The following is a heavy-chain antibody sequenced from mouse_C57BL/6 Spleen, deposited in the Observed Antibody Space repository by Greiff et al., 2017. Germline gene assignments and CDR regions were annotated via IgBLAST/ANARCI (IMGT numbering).Heavy chain of an antibody. CDR2: ISYDGSN. Sequence: EVQLQQSGPGLVKPSQSLSLTCSVTGYSITSGYYWNWIRQFPGNKLEWMGYISYDGSNNYNPSLKNRISITRDTSKNQFFLKLNSVTTEDTATYYCARGDDYDEGGYWGQGTTLTVSS. J-gene: IGHJ2*01. D-gene: IGHD2-4*01. V-gene: IGHV3-6*01. CDR1: GYSITSGYY. CDR3: ARGDDYDEGGY.